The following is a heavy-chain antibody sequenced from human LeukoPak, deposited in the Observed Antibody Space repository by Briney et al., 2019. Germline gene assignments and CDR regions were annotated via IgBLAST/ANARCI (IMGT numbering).Heavy chain of an antibody. V-gene: IGHV4-4*07. J-gene: IGHJ3*02. CDR2: IYTSGST. Sequence: PSEILSLTCTVSGGSISSYYWSWIRQPAGKGLEWIGRIYTSGSTNYNPSLKSRVTMSVDTSKNQFSLKLSSVTAADTAVYYCARDPYYYDSSGYRPGAQIGDAFDIWGQGTMVTVSS. CDR1: GGSISSYY. D-gene: IGHD3-22*01. CDR3: ARDPYYYDSSGYRPGAQIGDAFDI.